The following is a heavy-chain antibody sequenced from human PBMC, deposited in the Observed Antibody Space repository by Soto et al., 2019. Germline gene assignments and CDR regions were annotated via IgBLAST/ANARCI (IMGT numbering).Heavy chain of an antibody. CDR2: IIPILGIA. CDR3: ARMGPRGFCSGGSCYPYYFDY. Sequence: ASVKVSCKASGGTFSSYTISWVRQAPGQGLEWMGRIIPILGIANYAQKFQGRVTITADKSTSTAYMELSSLRSEDTAVYYCARMGPRGFCSGGSCYPYYFDYWGQGTLVTVSS. CDR1: GGTFSSYT. D-gene: IGHD2-15*01. J-gene: IGHJ4*02. V-gene: IGHV1-69*02.